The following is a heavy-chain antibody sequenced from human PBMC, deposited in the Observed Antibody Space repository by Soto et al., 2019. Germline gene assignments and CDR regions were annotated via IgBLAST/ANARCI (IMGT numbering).Heavy chain of an antibody. CDR2: IYYSGST. CDR1: GGSISNSTYY. D-gene: IGHD1-26*01. Sequence: QLQLQESGPGLVKPSETLSLTCTVSGGSISNSTYYWGWIRQPPGKGLEWIGSIYYSGSTYYNPSLKSRVTISVDTSKNQFSLKLSPVTATDTAVYYCARQGDKGRAFDIWGQGTMVTVSS. V-gene: IGHV4-39*01. CDR3: ARQGDKGRAFDI. J-gene: IGHJ3*02.